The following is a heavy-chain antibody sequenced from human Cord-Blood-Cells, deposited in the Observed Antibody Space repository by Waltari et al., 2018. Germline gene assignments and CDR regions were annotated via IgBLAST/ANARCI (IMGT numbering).Heavy chain of an antibody. Sequence: QLQLQGSGPGLVKPSETLSLTCTVPGGSISSSSYYWGWIRQPPGKGLEWIGSIYYSGSTYYNPSLKSRVTISVDTSKNQFSLKLSSVTAADTAVYYCARLPWGDGYEGYWGQGTLVTVSS. CDR3: ARLPWGDGYEGY. D-gene: IGHD5-12*01. CDR2: IYYSGST. J-gene: IGHJ4*02. V-gene: IGHV4-39*01. CDR1: GGSISSSSYY.